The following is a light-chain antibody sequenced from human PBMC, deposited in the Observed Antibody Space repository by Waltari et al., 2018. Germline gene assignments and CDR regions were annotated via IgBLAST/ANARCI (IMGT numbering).Light chain of an antibody. CDR3: QQYNNWPPRIT. V-gene: IGKV3-15*01. CDR1: QSVSSN. CDR2: GAS. J-gene: IGKJ5*01. Sequence: ETVMTQSPATLSVSTGERATLSCRASQSVSSNLAWYQQKPGQAPRLLIYGASTRATGIPARFSGSGSGTEFTLTISSLQSEDFAVYYCQQYNNWPPRITFGQGTRLEIK.